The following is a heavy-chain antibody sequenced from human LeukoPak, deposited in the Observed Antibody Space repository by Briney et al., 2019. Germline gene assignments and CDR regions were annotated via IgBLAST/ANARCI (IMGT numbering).Heavy chain of an antibody. D-gene: IGHD5-18*01. J-gene: IGHJ4*02. V-gene: IGHV1-69*04. Sequence: SVKVSCKASVGTFSSYAISWVRQAPGQGLEWMGRIIPILGIANYAQKVQGRVTITADKSTSTAYMELSSLRSEDTAVYYCEREDTARGGFDYWGQGTLVTVYS. CDR3: EREDTARGGFDY. CDR2: IIPILGIA. CDR1: VGTFSSYA.